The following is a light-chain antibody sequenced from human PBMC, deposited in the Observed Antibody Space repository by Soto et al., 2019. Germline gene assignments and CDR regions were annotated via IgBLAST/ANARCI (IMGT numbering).Light chain of an antibody. Sequence: QSALTQPASVSGSPGQSVTISCTRSSDDSGTYNFFAWYQQHPGEAPKLIIYEATQRPSGVSDRFSGSKSGNTASLSISGLQADDEADYYGCSYAGTTTVFGGGTKLTVL. CDR1: SDDSGTYNF. J-gene: IGLJ2*01. V-gene: IGLV2-23*01. CDR3: CSYAGTTTV. CDR2: EAT.